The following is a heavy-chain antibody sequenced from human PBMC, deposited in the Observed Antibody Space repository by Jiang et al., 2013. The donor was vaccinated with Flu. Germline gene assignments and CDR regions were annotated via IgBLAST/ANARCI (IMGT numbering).Heavy chain of an antibody. Sequence: QLVESGGGLVQPGGSLRLSCAASGFTVSSNYMSWVRQAPGKGLEWVSVIYSGGSTYYADSVKGRFTISRDNSKNTLYLQMNSLRAEDTAVYYCAREDCGGNARGYYCYYGMDVWGQGTTVTVSS. CDR2: IYSGGST. CDR1: GFTVSSNY. D-gene: IGHD4-23*01. CDR3: AREDCGGNARGYYCYYGMDV. J-gene: IGHJ6*02. V-gene: IGHV3-66*01.